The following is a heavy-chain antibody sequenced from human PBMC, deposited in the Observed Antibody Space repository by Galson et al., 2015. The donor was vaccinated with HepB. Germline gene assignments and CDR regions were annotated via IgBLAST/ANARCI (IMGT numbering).Heavy chain of an antibody. Sequence: TLSLTCAVSGGSISSGGYSWSWIRQPPGKGLEWIGYIYHSGSTYYNPSLRTRVTLSVDRSQNQFSLRLSSVTAADTAVYYCARAPYDSSYYGDFQYWGQGTLVTVSS. CDR3: ARAPYDSSYYGDFQY. V-gene: IGHV4-30-2*01. CDR1: GGSISSGGYS. D-gene: IGHD3-22*01. CDR2: IYHSGST. J-gene: IGHJ4*02.